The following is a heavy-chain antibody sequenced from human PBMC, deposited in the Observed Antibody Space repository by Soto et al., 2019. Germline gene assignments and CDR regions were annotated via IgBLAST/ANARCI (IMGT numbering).Heavy chain of an antibody. CDR3: AKGGGTTLPLDS. V-gene: IGHV3-33*06. CDR2: IWYDGSDK. D-gene: IGHD1-7*01. CDR1: GFTFSSYG. J-gene: IGHJ4*02. Sequence: QVQLVESGGGVVQPGRSLRLSCAASGFTFSSYGMHWVRQAPGKGLEWVAVIWYDGSDKFYADSVKGRFTISRDNSKNTLYLQMHSLTAEDTAFYYCAKGGGTTLPLDSWGQGTLVTVSS.